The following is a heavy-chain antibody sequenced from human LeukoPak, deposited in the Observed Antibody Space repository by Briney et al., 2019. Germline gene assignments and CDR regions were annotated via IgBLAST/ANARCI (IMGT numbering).Heavy chain of an antibody. V-gene: IGHV3-30*02. CDR3: RLSGVDY. D-gene: IGHD1-26*01. CDR1: GFTFTTYV. CDR2: IWYDGTNK. J-gene: IGHJ4*02. Sequence: GGSLRLSCAASGFTFTTYVMHWVRQAPGKGLEWVAVIWYDGTNKYYTDSVKGRFTISRDNSKNTLYLQMSSLRAEDTAVYYCRLSGVDYWGQGTLVTVSS.